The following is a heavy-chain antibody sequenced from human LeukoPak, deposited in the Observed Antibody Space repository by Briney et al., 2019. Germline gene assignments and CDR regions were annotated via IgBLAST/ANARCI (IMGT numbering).Heavy chain of an antibody. J-gene: IGHJ4*02. CDR3: ARLRDTVTSASDY. D-gene: IGHD4-17*01. CDR1: GFSINSYS. CDR2: ISSSGGYV. V-gene: IGHV3-21*01. Sequence: GGSLRLSCAASGFSINSYSMTWVRQAPGKGLEWVSTISSSGGYVYYADSVKGRFTISRDTAKNSLYLQMNSLRVEDTAVYNCARLRDTVTSASDYWGQGTLVTVSS.